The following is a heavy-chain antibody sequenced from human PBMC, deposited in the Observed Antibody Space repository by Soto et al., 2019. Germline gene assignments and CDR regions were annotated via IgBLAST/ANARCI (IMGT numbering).Heavy chain of an antibody. Sequence: ASVKVSCKVSGYTFTDLSMHWVRQAPGKRPEWMGSFDPEHDETIYAQKFQGRVTMTGDTSTDTAYMELSSLRSEDTAVCYCARGYDRYYCYYLAVWGKGTTVTGSS. CDR2: FDPEHDET. D-gene: IGHD1-1*01. CDR1: GYTFTDLS. J-gene: IGHJ6*03. V-gene: IGHV1-24*01. CDR3: ARGYDRYYCYYLAV.